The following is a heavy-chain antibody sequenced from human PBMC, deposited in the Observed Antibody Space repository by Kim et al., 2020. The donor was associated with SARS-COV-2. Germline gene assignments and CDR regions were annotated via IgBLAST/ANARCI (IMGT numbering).Heavy chain of an antibody. CDR3: ARLNVPPVAVAGTWEYGY. J-gene: IGHJ4*02. CDR2: IDPSDSYT. CDR1: GYSFTSYW. D-gene: IGHD6-19*01. V-gene: IGHV5-10-1*01. Sequence: GESLKISCKGSGYSFTSYWISWVRQMPGKGLEWMGRIDPSDSYTNYSPSFQGHVTISADKSISTAYLQWSSLKASDTAMYYCARLNVPPVAVAGTWEYGYWGQGTLVTVSS.